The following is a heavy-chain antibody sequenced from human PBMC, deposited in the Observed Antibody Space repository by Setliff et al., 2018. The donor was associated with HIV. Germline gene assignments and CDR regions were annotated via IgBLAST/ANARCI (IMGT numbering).Heavy chain of an antibody. V-gene: IGHV1-2*02. D-gene: IGHD3-10*01. Sequence: ASVKVSFKASGYTFTGHYLHWVRQAPGQGLEWLGWVNPNSGDAIYAQNFQGRVTMTRDTSINAAYMELRGRRSDDTAVYYCARNFGLSPSGKYYYYYGMDIWGQGTTVTVSS. CDR1: GYTFTGHY. J-gene: IGHJ6*02. CDR3: ARNFGLSPSGKYYYYYGMDI. CDR2: VNPNSGDA.